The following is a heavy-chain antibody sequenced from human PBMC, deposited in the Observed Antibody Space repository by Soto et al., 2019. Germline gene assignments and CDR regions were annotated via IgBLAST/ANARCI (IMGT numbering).Heavy chain of an antibody. CDR2: INPNIFGT. CDR1: GYTFTGYY. J-gene: IGHJ3*02. D-gene: IGHD2-15*01. Sequence: GASVKVSCKASGYTFTGYYMHLVRQAPVQVLELMVWINPNIFGTNYSQKFQGWFTITMYTSISTAYIELSMLRSDDTGVYYCAXGXPSGGSLPLIHGCAFDIWGQGTMVTVSS. V-gene: IGHV1-2*04. CDR3: AXGXPSGGSLPLIHGCAFDI.